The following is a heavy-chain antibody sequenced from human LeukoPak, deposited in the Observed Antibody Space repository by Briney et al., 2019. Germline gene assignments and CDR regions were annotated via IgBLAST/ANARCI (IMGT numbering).Heavy chain of an antibody. Sequence: GGSLRLSCAASGFTFSNSNMNWVRQAPGKGLEWLSFIITGSSTIYYADSVKGRFTISRDNAKNSLFLQMNNLRDEDTAVYYCARPLVFGGQGTLVTAS. CDR3: ARPLVF. D-gene: IGHD6-6*01. CDR2: IITGSSTI. V-gene: IGHV3-48*02. CDR1: GFTFSNSN. J-gene: IGHJ4*02.